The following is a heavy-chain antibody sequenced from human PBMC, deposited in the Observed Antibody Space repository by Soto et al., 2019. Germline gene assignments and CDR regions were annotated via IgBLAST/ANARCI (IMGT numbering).Heavy chain of an antibody. D-gene: IGHD3-3*01. CDR3: ARIQTYDFWSGYWDYYYYYYMDV. J-gene: IGHJ6*03. CDR2: MNPNSGNT. CDR1: GYTFTSYD. V-gene: IGHV1-8*01. Sequence: QVPLVQSGAEVKKPGASVKVSCKASGYTFTSYDINWVRQATGQGLEWMGWMNPNSGNTGYAQKFQGRVTMTRNTSISTAYMELSSLRSEDTAVYYCARIQTYDFWSGYWDYYYYYYMDVWGKGTTVTVSS.